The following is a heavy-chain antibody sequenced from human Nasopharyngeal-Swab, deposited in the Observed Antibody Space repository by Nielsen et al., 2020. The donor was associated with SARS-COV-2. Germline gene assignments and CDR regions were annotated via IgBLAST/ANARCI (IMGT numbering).Heavy chain of an antibody. D-gene: IGHD3-3*01. CDR3: AAAHYDYWSGYPFDQ. Sequence: AVNVSCKASGCTLNSSSLQGGREGRGQRLGWIGWIAVSGGNTNYAQKLQERVTITRDMSASTVYMELSSLRSEDTAVYYCAAAHYDYWSGYPFDQWGQGTLVTVSS. CDR2: IAVSGGNT. V-gene: IGHV1-58*01. J-gene: IGHJ4*02. CDR1: GCTLNSSS.